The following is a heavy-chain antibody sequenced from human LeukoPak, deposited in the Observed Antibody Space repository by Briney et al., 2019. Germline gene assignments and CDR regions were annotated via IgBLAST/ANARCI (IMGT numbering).Heavy chain of an antibody. D-gene: IGHD3/OR15-3a*01. CDR2: IYSGGST. Sequence: GSLRLSCSASGFTVSSNYMSWVRQAPGKGLEWVSIIYSGGSTFYADSVKGRFTISRDNSKNTLYLQMNSLRAEDTAVYYCPPNSVGQGIISNWGQGTLVTVSS. CDR1: GFTVSSNY. J-gene: IGHJ4*02. V-gene: IGHV3-53*05. CDR3: PPNSVGQGIISN.